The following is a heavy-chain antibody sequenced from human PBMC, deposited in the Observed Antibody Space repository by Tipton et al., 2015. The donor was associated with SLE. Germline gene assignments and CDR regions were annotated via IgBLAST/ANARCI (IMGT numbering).Heavy chain of an antibody. J-gene: IGHJ6*02. Sequence: LRLSCTVSGGSIRSSRHFWGWIRQPPGKGLEWIGFISYDGRTKYNPSLKSRVTISVDTSKNQLSLRLSSVSAADTAVYYCARHVDPTDYYYYAVDVWGQGTTVTVSS. CDR3: ARHVDPTDYYYYAVDV. CDR2: ISYDGRT. V-gene: IGHV4-61*05. CDR1: GGSIRSSRHF.